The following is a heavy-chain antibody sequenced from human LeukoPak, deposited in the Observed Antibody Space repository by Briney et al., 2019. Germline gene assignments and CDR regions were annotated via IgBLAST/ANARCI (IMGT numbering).Heavy chain of an antibody. D-gene: IGHD3-9*01. Sequence: GGSLRLSCAASGFTFSSYSMNWVRQAPRKGLEWVSSISYNSAYIFYADSLQGRFTISRDNAKNSVYLQMNSLRAEDTAVYYCAKGRRYNILTGYYVSEVDPWGQGTLVTVSS. V-gene: IGHV3-21*01. CDR2: ISYNSAYI. CDR3: AKGRRYNILTGYYVSEVDP. J-gene: IGHJ5*02. CDR1: GFTFSSYS.